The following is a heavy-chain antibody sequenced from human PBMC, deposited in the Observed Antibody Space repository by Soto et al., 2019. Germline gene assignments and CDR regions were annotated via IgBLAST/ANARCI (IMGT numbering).Heavy chain of an antibody. CDR1: GFTFDDYA. V-gene: IGHV3-9*01. CDR2: ISWNSGSI. J-gene: IGHJ6*03. D-gene: IGHD2-15*01. Sequence: GGSLRLSCAASGFTFDDYAMHWVRQAPGKGLEWVSGISWNSGSIGYADSVKGRFTISRDNAKNSLYLQMNSLRAEDTALYYCAKDGYCSGGSCYSMRGGDYYYYMDVWGKGTTVTVSS. CDR3: AKDGYCSGGSCYSMRGGDYYYYMDV.